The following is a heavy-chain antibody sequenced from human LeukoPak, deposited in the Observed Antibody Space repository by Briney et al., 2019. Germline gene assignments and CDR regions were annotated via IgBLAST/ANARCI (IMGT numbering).Heavy chain of an antibody. CDR1: GFTFSTYP. J-gene: IGHJ5*02. V-gene: IGHV3-23*01. D-gene: IGHD3-22*01. Sequence: GGSLRLSCAASGFTFSTYPMSWVRQAPGKGLDWVSAISDSGDNKQYADSVKGRFTISRDNSKNTLYLQMNNLRVEDTAVYYCAGWYDSNGYAWGQGTLVTVSS. CDR3: AGWYDSNGYA. CDR2: ISDSGDNK.